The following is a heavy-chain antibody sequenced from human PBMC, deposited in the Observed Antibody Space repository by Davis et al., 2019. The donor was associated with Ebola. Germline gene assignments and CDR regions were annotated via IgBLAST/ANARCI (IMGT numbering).Heavy chain of an antibody. V-gene: IGHV1-46*01. CDR1: GYTFTSYY. CDR2: INPSGGST. D-gene: IGHD6-19*01. Sequence: AASVKVSCKASGYTFTSYYMHWVRQAPGQGLEWMGIINPSGGSTSYAQKFQGRVTMTRDTSTSTVYMELGSLRSEDTAVYYCARDPRIAVAGTAYFDYWGQGTLVTVSS. J-gene: IGHJ4*02. CDR3: ARDPRIAVAGTAYFDY.